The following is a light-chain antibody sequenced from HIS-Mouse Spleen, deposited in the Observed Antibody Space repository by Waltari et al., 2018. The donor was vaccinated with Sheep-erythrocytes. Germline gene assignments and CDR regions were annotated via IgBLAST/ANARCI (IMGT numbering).Light chain of an antibody. Sequence: QSALTQPHPASGSPGQSVTISCTGTSRDVAGHTYLSWYQHHPGKAPKLMIYEVSKRPSGVPDRFSGSKSGNTASLTVSGLQAEDEADYYCSSYAGSNNWVFGGGTKLTVL. J-gene: IGLJ3*02. CDR2: EVS. CDR1: SRDVAGHTY. V-gene: IGLV2-8*01. CDR3: SSYAGSNNWV.